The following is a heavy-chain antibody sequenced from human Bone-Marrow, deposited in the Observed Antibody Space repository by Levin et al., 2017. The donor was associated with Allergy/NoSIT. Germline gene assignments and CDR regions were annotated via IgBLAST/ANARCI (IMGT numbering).Heavy chain of an antibody. D-gene: IGHD2-2*01. V-gene: IGHV1-3*01. J-gene: IGHJ6*02. CDR1: GYTFTSYA. CDR3: ARDLCISTSCYHPYSGMDV. Sequence: ASVKVSCKASGYTFTSYAMHWVRQAPGQRLEWMGWINAGNGNTKYSQKFQGRVTITRDTSASTAYMELSSLRSEDTAVYYCARDLCISTSCYHPYSGMDVWGQGTTVTVSS. CDR2: INAGNGNT.